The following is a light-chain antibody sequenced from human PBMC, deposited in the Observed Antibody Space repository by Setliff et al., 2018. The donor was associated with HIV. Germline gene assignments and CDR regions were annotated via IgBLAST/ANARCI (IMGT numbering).Light chain of an antibody. CDR3: SSYTSSSSYV. J-gene: IGLJ1*01. CDR2: DVS. V-gene: IGLV2-14*02. Sequence: QSALAQPASVSGSPGQSITISCTGTSSDIGTYNLVSWYQQHPGKAPKVIIYDVSNRPSGVSNRFSGSKSGNTASLTISGLQAEDEADYYCSSYTSSSSYVFGTGTKVTVL. CDR1: SSDIGTYNL.